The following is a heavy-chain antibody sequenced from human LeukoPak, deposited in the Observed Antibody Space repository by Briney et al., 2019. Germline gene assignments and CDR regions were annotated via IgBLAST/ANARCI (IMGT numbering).Heavy chain of an antibody. CDR2: ISGSGGST. CDR1: GFIFSTYV. CDR3: ARVIRAAPGKGYFDY. Sequence: GGSLRLSCATSGFIFSTYVLSWVRQAPGKGLEWASSISGSGGSTYHADSVKGRFTISRDSSKNTLYLQMNSLRAEDTAIYYCARVIRAAPGKGYFDYWGQGTLVTVSS. J-gene: IGHJ4*02. V-gene: IGHV3-23*01. D-gene: IGHD6-13*01.